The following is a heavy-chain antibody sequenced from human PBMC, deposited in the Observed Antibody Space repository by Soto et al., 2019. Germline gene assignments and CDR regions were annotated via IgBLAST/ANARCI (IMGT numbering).Heavy chain of an antibody. CDR2: INTNTGNP. V-gene: IGHV7-4-1*01. J-gene: IGHJ3*02. CDR1: GYTFTNYA. Sequence: QVQLVQSGSELKKPGASVKVSCKASGYTFTNYALNWVRQAPGQGLEWMGWINTNTGNPTSAQGFTGRFDFSLDTSVSAAYLQIFSLKAEDTAVYYCARVTANDDAFDIWGQGTLVTVSS. CDR3: ARVTANDDAFDI.